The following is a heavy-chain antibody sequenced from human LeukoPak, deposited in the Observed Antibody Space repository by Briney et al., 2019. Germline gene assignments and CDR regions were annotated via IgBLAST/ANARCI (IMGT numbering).Heavy chain of an antibody. CDR3: ARDRCSSTSCSPSNWFDP. D-gene: IGHD2-2*01. CDR1: GYTFTSYD. V-gene: IGHV1-8*01. Sequence: ASVKVSCKASGYTFTSYDINWVRQATGQGLEWMGWMNPNSGNTGYAQKFQGRVTMTRNTSISTAYMELSSLRSDDTAVYYCARDRCSSTSCSPSNWFDPWGQGTLVTVSS. J-gene: IGHJ5*02. CDR2: MNPNSGNT.